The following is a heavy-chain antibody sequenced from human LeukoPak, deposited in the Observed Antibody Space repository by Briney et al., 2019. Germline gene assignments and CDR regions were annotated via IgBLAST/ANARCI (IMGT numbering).Heavy chain of an antibody. Sequence: GGSLRLSCAASGFTFSSYDMSWVRQAPGKGLQWFSAISGSGVSTYYADSVKGRFTISRDNSENTLYLQMNSLRAEDTAVYYCAKDLRLRGPPGFDPWGPGTLVTVSS. J-gene: IGHJ5*02. D-gene: IGHD3-10*01. V-gene: IGHV3-23*01. CDR3: AKDLRLRGPPGFDP. CDR1: GFTFSSYD. CDR2: ISGSGVST.